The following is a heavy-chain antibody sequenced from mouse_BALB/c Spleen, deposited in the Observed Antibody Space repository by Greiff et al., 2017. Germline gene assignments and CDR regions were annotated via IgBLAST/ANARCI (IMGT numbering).Heavy chain of an antibody. J-gene: IGHJ4*01. Sequence: VQLQQPGAELVKPGASVKLSCKASGYTFTSYWMHWVKQRPGQGLEWIGEINPSNGRTNYNEKFKSKATLTVDKSSSTAYMQLSSLTSEDSAVYYCARRPLMDYWGQGTSVTVSS. CDR2: INPSNGRT. CDR1: GYTFTSYW. CDR3: ARRPLMDY. V-gene: IGHV1S81*02.